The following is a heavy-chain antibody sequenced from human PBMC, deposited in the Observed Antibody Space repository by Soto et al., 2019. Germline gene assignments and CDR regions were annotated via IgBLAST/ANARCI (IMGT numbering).Heavy chain of an antibody. J-gene: IGHJ5*02. CDR3: ARMATSGTLNWFDP. CDR2: MNPNSGNT. CDR1: GYSFGNHD. V-gene: IGHV1-8*01. Sequence: ASAKVSCKAFGYSFGNHDISWVRQATGQGLEWMGWMNPNSGNTGYAQKFQGRVSMTRNTSITTAYLELSSLRSDDTAIYYCARMATSGTLNWFDPWGQGTLVTVSS.